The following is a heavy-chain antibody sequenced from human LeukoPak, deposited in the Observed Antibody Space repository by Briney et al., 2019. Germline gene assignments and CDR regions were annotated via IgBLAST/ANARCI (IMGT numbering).Heavy chain of an antibody. D-gene: IGHD3-16*01. CDR2: INHNGNVN. J-gene: IGHJ6*02. V-gene: IGHV3-7*03. CDR1: GFTFSSSG. Sequence: GGSLRLSCAASGFTFSSSGMHWVRQAPGKGLEWVASINHNGNVNYYVDSVKGRFTISRDNAKNSLYLQMSNLRAEDTAVYFCARGGGLDVWGQGATVTVSS. CDR3: ARGGGLDV.